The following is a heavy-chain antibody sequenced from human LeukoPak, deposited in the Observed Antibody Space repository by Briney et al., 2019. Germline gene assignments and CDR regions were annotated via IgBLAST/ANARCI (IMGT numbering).Heavy chain of an antibody. CDR1: GGSISSYY. V-gene: IGHV4-4*09. CDR2: IYTSGST. Sequence: SETLSLTCTVSGGSISSYYWSWIRQPPGKGLEWIGYIYTSGSTNYNPSLKSRVTISVDTSKNQFSLKLSSVTAADTAVYYCAREARSATTYYYYYMDVWGKGTTVTASS. J-gene: IGHJ6*03. CDR3: AREARSATTYYYYYMDV. D-gene: IGHD5-24*01.